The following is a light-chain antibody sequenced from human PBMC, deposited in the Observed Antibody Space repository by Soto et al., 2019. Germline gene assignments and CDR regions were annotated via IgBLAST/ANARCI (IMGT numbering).Light chain of an antibody. Sequence: DIQMTQSPSSLSASVGDRVTITCRASQSISSYLNWYQQKPGKAPNLLIYAASSLQSGVPSRFSGSGSGTDFTPTISSLQPEDFATYYSQQSYSTPRTFGQGTKVEIK. CDR3: QQSYSTPRT. J-gene: IGKJ1*01. CDR2: AAS. CDR1: QSISSY. V-gene: IGKV1-39*01.